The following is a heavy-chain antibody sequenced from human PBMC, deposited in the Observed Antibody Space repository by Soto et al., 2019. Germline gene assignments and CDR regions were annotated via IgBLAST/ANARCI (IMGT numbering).Heavy chain of an antibody. CDR3: ARGVRVPAATDAFDI. J-gene: IGHJ3*02. CDR2: ISTYNGNT. D-gene: IGHD2-2*01. CDR1: GYTFTSYG. V-gene: IGHV1-18*01. Sequence: ASVKVSCKASGYTFTSYGISWVRQAPGQGLEWMGWISTYNGNTNYAQKLQGRVTMTTDTSTSTAYMELRSLRSDDTVVYYCARGVRVPAATDAFDIWGQGTMVTVSS.